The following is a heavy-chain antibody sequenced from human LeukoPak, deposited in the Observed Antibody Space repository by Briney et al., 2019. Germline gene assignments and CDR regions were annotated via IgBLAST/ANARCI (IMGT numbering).Heavy chain of an antibody. D-gene: IGHD5-18*01. CDR3: LRVDTTMGIVDS. Sequence: GGSLRLSCAASGFTFSSYWMSWVRQAPGKGLEWVANIKQDGSESYYVDSVRGRFTISRDNAKNSLYLQMNSLRAEDSAVYYCLRVDTTMGIVDSWGQGTLVTVSS. J-gene: IGHJ4*02. CDR1: GFTFSSYW. V-gene: IGHV3-7*01. CDR2: IKQDGSES.